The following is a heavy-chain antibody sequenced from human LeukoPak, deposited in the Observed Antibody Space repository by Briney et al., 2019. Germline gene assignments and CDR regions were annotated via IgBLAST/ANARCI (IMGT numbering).Heavy chain of an antibody. CDR2: IYYSGST. Sequence: ASETLSLTCTVSGGSISSSSYYWGWIRQPPGKGLEWIGSIYYSGSTYYNPSLKSRVTISVHTSKNQFSLKLSSVTAADTAVYYCAREVASSSWPQPHNWFDPWGQGTLVTVSS. V-gene: IGHV4-39*07. CDR1: GGSISSSSYY. CDR3: AREVASSSWPQPHNWFDP. D-gene: IGHD6-13*01. J-gene: IGHJ5*02.